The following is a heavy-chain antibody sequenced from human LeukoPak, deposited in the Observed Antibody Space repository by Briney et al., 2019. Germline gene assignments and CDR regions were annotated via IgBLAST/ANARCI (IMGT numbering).Heavy chain of an antibody. CDR1: GFTFSSYS. Sequence: GGSLRLSCAAPGFTFSSYSMNWVRQAPGKGLEWVSSISSSSSYIYYADSVKGRFTISRDNAKNSLYLQMNSLRAEDTAVYYCARSGSELLLHYWGQGTLVTVSS. V-gene: IGHV3-21*01. CDR3: ARSGSELLLHY. D-gene: IGHD2-2*01. J-gene: IGHJ4*02. CDR2: ISSSSSYI.